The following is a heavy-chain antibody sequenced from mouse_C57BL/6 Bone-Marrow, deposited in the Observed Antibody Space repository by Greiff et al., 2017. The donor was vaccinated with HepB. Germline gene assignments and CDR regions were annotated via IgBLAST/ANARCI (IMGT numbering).Heavy chain of an antibody. CDR2: ISGGGGNT. J-gene: IGHJ2*01. CDR1: GFTFSSYT. V-gene: IGHV5-9*01. D-gene: IGHD3-2*02. Sequence: EVQGVESGGGLVKPGGSLKLSCAASGFTFSSYTMSWVRQTPEKRLEWVATISGGGGNTYYPDSVKGRFTISRDNAKNTLYLQMSSLRSEDTALYYCARRGQLRPYYFDYWGQGTTLTVSS. CDR3: ARRGQLRPYYFDY.